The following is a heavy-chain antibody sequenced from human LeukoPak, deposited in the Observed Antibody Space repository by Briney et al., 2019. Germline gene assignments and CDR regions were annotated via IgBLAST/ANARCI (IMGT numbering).Heavy chain of an antibody. CDR2: ISSSSSYI. J-gene: IGHJ4*02. CDR3: ARDGRDSGSYYANFDY. D-gene: IGHD1-26*01. CDR1: GFPFSSYS. V-gene: IGHV3-21*01. Sequence: GGSLRLSCEASGFPFSSYSMNWVRQAPGKGLEWVSSISSSSSYIYYADSVKGRFTISRDNAKNSLYLQVNSLRAEDTAVYYCARDGRDSGSYYANFDYWGQGTLVTVSS.